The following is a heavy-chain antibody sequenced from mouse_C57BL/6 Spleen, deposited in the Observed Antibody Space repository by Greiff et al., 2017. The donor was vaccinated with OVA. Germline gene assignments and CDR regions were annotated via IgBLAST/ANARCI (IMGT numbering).Heavy chain of an antibody. Sequence: VQLKQSGPELVKPGASVKIPCKASGYTFTDYNMDWVKQSHGKSLEWIGDINPNNGGTIYNQKFKGKATLTVDKSSSTAYMELRSLTSEDTAVYYCARRGYGPYYFDYWGQGTTLTVSS. V-gene: IGHV1-18*01. D-gene: IGHD1-1*02. CDR3: ARRGYGPYYFDY. CDR2: INPNNGGT. J-gene: IGHJ2*01. CDR1: GYTFTDYN.